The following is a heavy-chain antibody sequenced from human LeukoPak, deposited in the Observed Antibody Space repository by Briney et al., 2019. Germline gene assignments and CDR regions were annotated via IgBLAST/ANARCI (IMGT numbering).Heavy chain of an antibody. CDR1: GGSISSSSYY. D-gene: IGHD3-22*01. Sequence: SETLSLTCTVSGGSISSSSYYWSWIRQPPGKGLEWIGEINHSGSTNYNPSLKSRVTISVDTSKNQFSLKLSSVTAADTAVYYCARGVPTYYYDSSGYSGVSYFDYWGQGTLVTVSS. CDR3: ARGVPTYYYDSSGYSGVSYFDY. CDR2: INHSGST. J-gene: IGHJ4*02. V-gene: IGHV4-39*07.